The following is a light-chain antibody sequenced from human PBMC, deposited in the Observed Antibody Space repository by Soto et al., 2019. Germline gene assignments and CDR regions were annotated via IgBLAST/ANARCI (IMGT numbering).Light chain of an antibody. V-gene: IGKV3D-15*01. CDR1: QSVSSY. CDR2: SVS. CDR3: QQYNNWLRT. J-gene: IGKJ1*01. Sequence: EIVLTQSPATLSLSPGERATLSCRASQSVSSYLAWYQQKPGQTPRLLIYSVSSRATGIPARFSGSGSGTEFTLTISSLQSEDFAVYYCQQYNNWLRTFGQGTKVDIK.